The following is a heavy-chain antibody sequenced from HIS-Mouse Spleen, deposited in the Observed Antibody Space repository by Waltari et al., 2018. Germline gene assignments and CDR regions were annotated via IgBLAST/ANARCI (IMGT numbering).Heavy chain of an antibody. Sequence: QLQLQESGPGLVKPSETLSLTCTVSGGSISSSSYSWVLIRQPPGKGLGWIGSIYYSGGTYANPALKSQVTKSVDTSKNQFSLKLSSVTAADTAVYYCAREIPYSSSWYDWYFDLWGRGTLVTVSS. J-gene: IGHJ2*01. CDR1: GGSISSSSYS. CDR3: AREIPYSSSWYDWYFDL. V-gene: IGHV4-39*07. D-gene: IGHD6-13*01. CDR2: IYYSGGT.